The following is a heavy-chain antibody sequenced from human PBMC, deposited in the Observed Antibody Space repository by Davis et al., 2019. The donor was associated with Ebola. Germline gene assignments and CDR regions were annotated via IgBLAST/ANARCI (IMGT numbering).Heavy chain of an antibody. D-gene: IGHD3-10*01. CDR1: GFTFSSYW. CDR2: IHSSGST. J-gene: IGHJ2*01. Sequence: ESLKISCVASGFTFSSYWVNWIRQTPGKGLEWIGNIHSSGSTNYNPSLESRVTILLDTSKSQFSLRLNTMTAEDTAVYYCARGGPEGFGERDWYFDLWSRGTLVTVSS. V-gene: IGHV4-59*01. CDR3: ARGGPEGFGERDWYFDL.